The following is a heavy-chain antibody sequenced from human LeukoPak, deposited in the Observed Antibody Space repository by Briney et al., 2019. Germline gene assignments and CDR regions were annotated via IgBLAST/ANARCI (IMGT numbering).Heavy chain of an antibody. CDR1: DGSISSYY. CDR3: ARVGRWGSAYYFDY. Sequence: SETLSLTCTVSDGSISSYYWSWIRQPPGKGLEWIGYIYYSGSTNYNPSLKSRVAISVDTSKNQFSLKLSSVTAADTAVYYCARVGRWGSAYYFDYWGQGTLVTVSS. J-gene: IGHJ4*02. D-gene: IGHD7-27*01. V-gene: IGHV4-59*01. CDR2: IYYSGST.